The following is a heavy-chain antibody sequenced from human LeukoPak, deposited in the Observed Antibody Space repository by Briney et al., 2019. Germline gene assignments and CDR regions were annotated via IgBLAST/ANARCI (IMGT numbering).Heavy chain of an antibody. D-gene: IGHD3-22*01. Sequence: RGESLKISCKGSGYSFTSYWISRVRQMPGKGLEWMGRIDPSDSYTNYSPSFQGHVTISADKSISTAYLQWSSLKASDTAMYYCARLYYYDSCGYSDWGQGTLVTVSS. J-gene: IGHJ4*02. V-gene: IGHV5-10-1*01. CDR3: ARLYYYDSCGYSD. CDR2: IDPSDSYT. CDR1: GYSFTSYW.